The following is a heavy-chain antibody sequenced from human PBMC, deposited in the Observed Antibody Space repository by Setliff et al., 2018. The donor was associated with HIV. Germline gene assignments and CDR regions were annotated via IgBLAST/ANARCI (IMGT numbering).Heavy chain of an antibody. V-gene: IGHV1-46*01. D-gene: IGHD3-10*01. CDR1: GYTFTSYY. CDR3: ARVSSFNKIIREAFDI. J-gene: IGHJ3*02. Sequence: ASVKVSCKASGYTFTSYYMHWVRRAPGQGLEWMGIINPSGGGTTYARKFQGRVTVTRDTSTTTVYMELSGLRSEDTAVYYCARVSSFNKIIREAFDIWGQGTLVTVSS. CDR2: INPSGGGT.